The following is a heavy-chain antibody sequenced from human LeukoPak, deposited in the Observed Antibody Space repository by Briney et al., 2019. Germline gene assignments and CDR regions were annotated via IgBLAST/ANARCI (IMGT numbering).Heavy chain of an antibody. Sequence: GGSLRLSCAASGFTVSSNYMSWVRQAPGKGLQWVSIIDSGDTTYYADSVKGRFTISRHDSKNTLYLQMNSLRAEDTAVYYCARDRVRAFDIWGQGTMVTVSS. J-gene: IGHJ3*02. CDR1: GFTVSSNY. V-gene: IGHV3-53*01. CDR2: IDSGDTT. CDR3: ARDRVRAFDI.